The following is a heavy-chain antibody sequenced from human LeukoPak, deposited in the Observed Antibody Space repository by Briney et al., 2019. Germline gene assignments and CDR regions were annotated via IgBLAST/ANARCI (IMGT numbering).Heavy chain of an antibody. D-gene: IGHD1-1*01. V-gene: IGHV4-39*07. Sequence: YPSETLSLTCSVSGGSFDSKYWSWIRQPPGKGLEWIGSIYYSGSTYYNPSLKSRVTISVDTSKNQFSLKLSSVTAADTAVYYCARDLERHTIARKNNWFDPWGQGTLVTVSS. J-gene: IGHJ5*02. CDR3: ARDLERHTIARKNNWFDP. CDR1: GGSFDSKY. CDR2: IYYSGST.